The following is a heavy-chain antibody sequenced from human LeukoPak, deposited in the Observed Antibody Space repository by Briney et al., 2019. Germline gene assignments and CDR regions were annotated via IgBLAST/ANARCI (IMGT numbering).Heavy chain of an antibody. D-gene: IGHD3-22*01. CDR2: IYYSGST. Sequence: SETLSLTCTVSGGSISSSSYYWGWIRQPPGKGLEWIGSIYYSGSTYYNPSLKSRVTISVDTSKNQFSLKLSSVTAADTAVYYCARTTQYYYDSSSGDYWGQGTLVTVSS. V-gene: IGHV4-39*01. CDR3: ARTTQYYYDSSSGDY. J-gene: IGHJ4*02. CDR1: GGSISSSSYY.